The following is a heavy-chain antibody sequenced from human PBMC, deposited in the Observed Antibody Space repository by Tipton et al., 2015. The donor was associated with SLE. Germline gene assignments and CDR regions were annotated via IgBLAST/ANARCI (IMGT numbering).Heavy chain of an antibody. D-gene: IGHD2-15*01. Sequence: TLSLTCSVSGGSISRAGYFWSWIRQHPGKGLEWIGYMYYSGTTYYNPSLKSRVNISLDTSKNQFSLKLTSVTAADTAVYYCVICSPAGCAYFDYWGQGTLVTVSS. V-gene: IGHV4-31*03. CDR1: GGSISRAGYF. CDR3: VICSPAGCAYFDY. CDR2: MYYSGTT. J-gene: IGHJ4*02.